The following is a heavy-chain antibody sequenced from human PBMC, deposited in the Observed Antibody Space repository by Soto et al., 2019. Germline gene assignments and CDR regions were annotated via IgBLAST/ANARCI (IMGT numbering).Heavy chain of an antibody. CDR3: ARGRGGYYYNADY. Sequence: GGSLRLSCAASGFTFSSYDMHWVRQATGKGLEWVSAIGTAGDTYYPGSVKGRFTISRENAKNSLYLQMNSLRAGDTAVYYCARGRGGYYYNADYWGQGTLVTVSS. V-gene: IGHV3-13*01. CDR1: GFTFSSYD. CDR2: IGTAGDT. J-gene: IGHJ4*02. D-gene: IGHD3-22*01.